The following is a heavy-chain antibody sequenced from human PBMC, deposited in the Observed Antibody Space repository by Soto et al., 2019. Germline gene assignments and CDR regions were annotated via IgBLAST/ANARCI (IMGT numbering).Heavy chain of an antibody. V-gene: IGHV3-23*01. D-gene: IGHD1-20*01. CDR1: GFNFSTQD. CDR2: IGSSGGDT. J-gene: IGHJ4*02. Sequence: PGGSLSLSCAASGFNFSTQDMRLVRQTQGKGLEWDSSIGSSGGDTYYADSVRGRFTISRDNSKNTLYLQMNSLRAEDTAVYYCAKDLEPNWIQTTASDYFDYWGQGTLVTVSS. CDR3: AKDLEPNWIQTTASDYFDY.